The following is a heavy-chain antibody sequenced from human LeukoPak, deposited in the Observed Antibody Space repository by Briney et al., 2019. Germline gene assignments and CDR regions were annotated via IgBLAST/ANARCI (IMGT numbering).Heavy chain of an antibody. V-gene: IGHV3-23*01. D-gene: IGHD3-3*01. J-gene: IGHJ4*02. CDR2: ISGSGGST. CDR3: AKVHDFWSGSG. CDR1: GFTFSSYA. Sequence: GGSLRLSCAASGFTFSSYAMSWVRQAPGKGLEWVSAISGSGGSTYYADSVKGRFTNSRDNSKNTLYLQMNSLRAEDTAVYYCAKVHDFWSGSGWGQGTLVTVSS.